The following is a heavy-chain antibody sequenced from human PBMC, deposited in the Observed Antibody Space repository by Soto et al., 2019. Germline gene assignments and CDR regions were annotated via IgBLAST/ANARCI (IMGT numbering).Heavy chain of an antibody. Sequence: PSETLSLTCTVSGGSISSSSYYWGWIRQPPGKGLEWIGSIYYSGSTYYNPSLKSRVTISVDTSKNQFSLKLSSVTAADTAVYYCASLKSSSSGWYVDYYYYGMDVWGHGTTVTVSS. J-gene: IGHJ6*02. CDR1: GGSISSSSYY. CDR2: IYYSGST. V-gene: IGHV4-39*01. CDR3: ASLKSSSSGWYVDYYYYGMDV. D-gene: IGHD6-19*01.